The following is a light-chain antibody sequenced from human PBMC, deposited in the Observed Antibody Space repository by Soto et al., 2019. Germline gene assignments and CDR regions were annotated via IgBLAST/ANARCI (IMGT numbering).Light chain of an antibody. V-gene: IGKV1-39*01. Sequence: DILMTQSPSSLSAAIGHRVTISCRTSQTVSTYLNWYQHKPGRGPTLLIYAASSLQSGVPSRFSGSGSGTDFTLTIGSLQPEDFATYYCQQTSSSPWTVGQGTKVEIK. CDR3: QQTSSSPWT. CDR1: QTVSTY. J-gene: IGKJ1*01. CDR2: AAS.